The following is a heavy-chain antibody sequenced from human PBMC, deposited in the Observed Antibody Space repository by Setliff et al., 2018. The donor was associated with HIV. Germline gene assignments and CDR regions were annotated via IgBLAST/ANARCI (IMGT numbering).Heavy chain of an antibody. V-gene: IGHV3-64*01. CDR3: ATVADTAMVGDWYFDL. CDR2: ISSDAGST. D-gene: IGHD5-18*01. CDR1: EFSFSSYA. J-gene: IGHJ2*01. Sequence: PGGSLRLSCAASEFSFSSYAMQWVRQAPGKGLEYVSGISSDAGSTYYANSVKGRFTISRDNSKNKLDLQMVSLRAEDMAVYYCATVADTAMVGDWYFDLWGRGALVTVSS.